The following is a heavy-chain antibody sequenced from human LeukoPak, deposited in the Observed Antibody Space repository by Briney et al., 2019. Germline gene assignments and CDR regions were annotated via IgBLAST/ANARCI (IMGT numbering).Heavy chain of an antibody. CDR3: AKMVAAGNMYPLRPQH. V-gene: IGHV3-23*01. CDR2: ISGSGGST. D-gene: IGHD6-13*01. J-gene: IGHJ1*01. Sequence: PGGSLRLSCAASGFTFSSYAMSWVRQAPGKGLEWVSAISGSGGSTYYADSVKGRFTISRDNAKNSLYLQMNSLRVEDTALYYCAKMVAAGNMYPLRPQHWGQGTLVTVSS. CDR1: GFTFSSYA.